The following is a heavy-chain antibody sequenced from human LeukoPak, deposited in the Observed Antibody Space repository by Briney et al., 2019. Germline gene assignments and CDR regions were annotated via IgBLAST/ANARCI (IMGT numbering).Heavy chain of an antibody. Sequence: SETLSLTCAVYGGSFSGYYWSWIRQPPGKGLEWIGEINHSGSTNYNPSLKSRVTISVDTSKNQFSLKLSSVTAADTAVHYCARGGGSGSYFWFDPWGQGTLVTVSS. CDR2: INHSGST. J-gene: IGHJ5*02. CDR3: ARGGGSGSYFWFDP. V-gene: IGHV4-34*01. D-gene: IGHD1-26*01. CDR1: GGSFSGYY.